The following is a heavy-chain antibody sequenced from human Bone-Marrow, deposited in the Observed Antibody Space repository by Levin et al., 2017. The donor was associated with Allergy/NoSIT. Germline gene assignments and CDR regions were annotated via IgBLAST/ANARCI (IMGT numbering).Heavy chain of an antibody. CDR1: GGSISSSSYY. Sequence: SCTVSGGSISSSSYYWGWIRQPPGKGLEWIGSIYYSGSTYYNPSLKSRVTISVDTSKNQFSLKLSSVTAADTAVYYCARDLVMGQTAEWFDPWGQGTLVTVSS. J-gene: IGHJ5*02. V-gene: IGHV4-39*07. D-gene: IGHD3-9*01. CDR2: IYYSGST. CDR3: ARDLVMGQTAEWFDP.